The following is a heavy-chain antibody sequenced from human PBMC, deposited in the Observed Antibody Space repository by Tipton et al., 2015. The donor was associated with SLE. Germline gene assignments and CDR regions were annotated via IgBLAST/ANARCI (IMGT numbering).Heavy chain of an antibody. CDR3: ARDFRANGNWFDP. V-gene: IGHV4-4*09. J-gene: IGHJ5*02. Sequence: TLSLTCTVSGGSISSYYWSWIRQPPGKGLEWIGYIYHSGITNYNPSLQSRVTISVDRSKNQFSLKLTSVTAADTAVYYCARDFRANGNWFDPWGQGTLVTVSS. CDR1: GGSISSYY. CDR2: IYHSGIT. D-gene: IGHD3-3*01.